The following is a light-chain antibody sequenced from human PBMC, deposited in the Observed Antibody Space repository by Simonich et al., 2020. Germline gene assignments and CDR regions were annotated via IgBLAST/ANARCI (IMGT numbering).Light chain of an antibody. Sequence: QSALTQPASVSGSPGQSLTISCTGTNSDVGSYNLVSWYQQHPGKAPKLMIYEGSKRPSGVSNGFSGSKSGNTASLTISGLQAEDEADYYCCSYAGSVVFGGGTKLTVL. CDR1: NSDVGSYNL. CDR3: CSYAGSVV. CDR2: EGS. J-gene: IGLJ2*01. V-gene: IGLV2-23*01.